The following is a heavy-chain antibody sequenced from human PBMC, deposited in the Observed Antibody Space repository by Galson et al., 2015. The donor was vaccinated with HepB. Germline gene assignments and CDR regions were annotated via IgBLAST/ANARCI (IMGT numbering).Heavy chain of an antibody. V-gene: IGHV4-59*08. CDR3: ARHGVVAVAGLLLFDI. CDR1: GGSISSYY. J-gene: IGHJ3*02. D-gene: IGHD6-19*01. CDR2: ISYSGST. Sequence: SETLSLTCSVSGGSISSYYWSWIRQPPGKGLEWLGYISYSGSTKYNSSLKSRVTISGDASKNQLSLKLSSVTAADTAVYYCARHGVVAVAGLLLFDIWGQGTVLTVSS.